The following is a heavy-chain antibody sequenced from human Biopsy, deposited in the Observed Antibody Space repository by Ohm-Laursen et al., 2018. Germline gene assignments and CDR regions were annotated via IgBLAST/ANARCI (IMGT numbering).Heavy chain of an antibody. CDR1: GGSISSHY. V-gene: IGHV4-59*11. CDR3: ARESALAGDFDS. D-gene: IGHD6-19*01. J-gene: IGHJ4*02. Sequence: TLSLTCTVSGGSISSHYWSWIRQPPGKGLEWIGYIYYSGNTNYNPSLKSRVTISVDTSKNHFSLKLTSVTAADTAVYYCARESALAGDFDSWGQGTLVTVSS. CDR2: IYYSGNT.